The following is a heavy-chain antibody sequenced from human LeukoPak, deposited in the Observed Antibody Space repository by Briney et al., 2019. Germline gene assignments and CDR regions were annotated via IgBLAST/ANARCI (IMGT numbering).Heavy chain of an antibody. V-gene: IGHV3-23*01. CDR2: VSGNGGST. Sequence: GGSLRLSCAASGFTFSSYAMSWVRQAPGKGLEWISTVSGNGGSTYYADSVKGRFTISRDNSKYTLYLQMNSLRAEDTAVYYCAKSLVGTLRGFDPWGQGILVTVSS. D-gene: IGHD1-1*01. CDR3: AKSLVGTLRGFDP. J-gene: IGHJ5*02. CDR1: GFTFSSYA.